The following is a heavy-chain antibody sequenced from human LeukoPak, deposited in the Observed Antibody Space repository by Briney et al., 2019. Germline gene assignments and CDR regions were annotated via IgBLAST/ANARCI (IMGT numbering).Heavy chain of an antibody. V-gene: IGHV4-34*01. CDR1: GGSFSGYY. J-gene: IGHJ4*02. CDR2: INHSGST. Sequence: SETLSLTCDVYGGSFSGYYWTWIRQPPGKGLEWIGEINHSGSTNYNPSLKSRVTISVDTSKNQFSLKLSSVTAADTAVYYCASSFGCSGGSCYSAFDYWGQGTLVTVSS. CDR3: ASSFGCSGGSCYSAFDY. D-gene: IGHD2-15*01.